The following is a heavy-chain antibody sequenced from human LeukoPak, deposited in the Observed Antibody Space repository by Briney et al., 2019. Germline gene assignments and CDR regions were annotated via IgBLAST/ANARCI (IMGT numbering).Heavy chain of an antibody. J-gene: IGHJ4*02. CDR3: ARGSYCGKGWGLSPPYFDY. CDR2: IYHSGST. D-gene: IGHD1-26*01. CDR1: GGSISSGGYS. Sequence: SQTLSLTCAVSGGSISSGGYSWSWIRQPPGKGLEWIGYIYHSGSTYYNPSLKSRVTISVDRSKNQFSLKLSSVTAADTAVYYCARGSYCGKGWGLSPPYFDYWGQGTLVTVSS. V-gene: IGHV4-30-2*01.